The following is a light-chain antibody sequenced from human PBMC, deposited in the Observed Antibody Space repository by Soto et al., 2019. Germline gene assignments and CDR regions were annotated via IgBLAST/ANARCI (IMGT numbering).Light chain of an antibody. V-gene: IGKV1-5*01. Sequence: DIQMTQSPSTLSASVGDRVTITCRASQSISNWLAWYQQKPGKAPNLLIQGASSLESGVPSRFSGSGSGTEFTLAISSLQPDDFANYYCQQYGSYSQTFGQGTKGEIK. J-gene: IGKJ1*01. CDR3: QQYGSYSQT. CDR1: QSISNW. CDR2: GAS.